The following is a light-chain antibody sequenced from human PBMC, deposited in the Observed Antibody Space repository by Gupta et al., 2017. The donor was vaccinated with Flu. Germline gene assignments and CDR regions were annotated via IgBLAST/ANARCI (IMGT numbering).Light chain of an antibody. CDR1: QDISSL. J-gene: IGKJ3*01. V-gene: IGKV1-33*01. CDR2: DAS. CDR3: HHYNTLPPFT. Sequence: DRVTITCQASQDISSLLSWYQQRPGKAPQLLIYDASKLETGVPSRFSGSGSGTDFTFTISSLQPEDIATYYCHHYNTLPPFTFGPGTKVDVK.